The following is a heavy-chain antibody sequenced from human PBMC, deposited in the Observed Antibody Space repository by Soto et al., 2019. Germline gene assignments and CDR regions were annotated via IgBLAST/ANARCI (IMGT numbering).Heavy chain of an antibody. V-gene: IGHV3-48*01. CDR1: GFTFSSYS. Sequence: GGSLRLSCAASGFTFSSYSMNWVRQAPGKGLEWVSYISSSSSTIYYADSVKGRFTISRDNAKNSLYLQMNSLRAEDTAVYYCARNAYDFWSGYHDAFDIWGQGTMVTVSS. J-gene: IGHJ3*02. CDR3: ARNAYDFWSGYHDAFDI. D-gene: IGHD3-3*01. CDR2: ISSSSSTI.